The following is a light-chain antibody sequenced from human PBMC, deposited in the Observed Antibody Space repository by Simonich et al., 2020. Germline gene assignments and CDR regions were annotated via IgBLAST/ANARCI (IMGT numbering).Light chain of an antibody. CDR2: GAS. V-gene: IGKV3-15*01. CDR3: QQYYSTPRT. CDR1: QSVSSN. Sequence: EIVMTQSPATLSVSPGERATLSCRASQSVSSNLAWYQQKPGQAPRLLIYGASTRATGIQARFSGSGSGTEFTLTISSLQSEDFAVYYCQQYYSTPRTFGQGTKVEIK. J-gene: IGKJ1*01.